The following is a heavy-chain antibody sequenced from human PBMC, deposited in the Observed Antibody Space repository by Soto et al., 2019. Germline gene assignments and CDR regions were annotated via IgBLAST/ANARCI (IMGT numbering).Heavy chain of an antibody. CDR2: IIPIFGTA. CDR3: ARDIRAAGRPGMDV. J-gene: IGHJ6*02. CDR1: GGTFSSYA. D-gene: IGHD6-13*01. V-gene: IGHV1-69*01. Sequence: QVQLVQSGAEVKKPGSSVKVSCKASGGTFSSYAISWVRQSPGQGLEWMGGIIPIFGTANYAQNFQGRVTITADESTSTAYMELSSLSSEDMAVYYCARDIRAAGRPGMDVWGQGTTVTVSS.